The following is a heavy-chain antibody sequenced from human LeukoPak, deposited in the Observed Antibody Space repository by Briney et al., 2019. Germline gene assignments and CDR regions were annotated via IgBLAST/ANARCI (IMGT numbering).Heavy chain of an antibody. D-gene: IGHD3-10*01. CDR2: IYHSGST. Sequence: PSETLSLTCAVSGYSISSGYYWGWIRQPPGKGLEWIGSIYHSGSTYYNPSLKSRVTISVDTSKNQFSLKLSSVIAADTAVYYCASFFSMVRGVPFDYWGQGTLVTVSS. CDR1: GYSISSGYY. CDR3: ASFFSMVRGVPFDY. J-gene: IGHJ4*02. V-gene: IGHV4-38-2*01.